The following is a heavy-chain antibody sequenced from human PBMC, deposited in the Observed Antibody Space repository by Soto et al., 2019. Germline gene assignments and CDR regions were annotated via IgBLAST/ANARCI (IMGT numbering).Heavy chain of an antibody. CDR2: ISSSSSYI. CDR1: GFTFSSYS. D-gene: IGHD3-9*01. V-gene: IGHV3-21*01. J-gene: IGHJ4*02. CDR3: ARTRHDILTGYDEPLDY. Sequence: PGGSLRLSCAASGFTFSSYSMNWVRQAPGEGLEWVSSISSSSSYIYYADSVKGRFTISRDNAKNSLYLQMNSLRAEDTAVYYCARTRHDILTGYDEPLDYWGQGTLVTVSS.